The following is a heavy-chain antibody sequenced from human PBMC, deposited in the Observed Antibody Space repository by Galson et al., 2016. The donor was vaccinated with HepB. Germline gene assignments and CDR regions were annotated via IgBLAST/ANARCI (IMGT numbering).Heavy chain of an antibody. Sequence: SLRLSCAASGFSFSSCGMQWVRQASGKGLEWVTVIAAGGNIQFYADSVKGRFIVSRDNSKNTLDLQMNSLRPEDTAVYFCVKEFSYDNWYFHLWGRGTLVTVSS. D-gene: IGHD3-10*01. CDR2: IAAGGNIQ. CDR3: VKEFSYDNWYFHL. CDR1: GFSFSSCG. J-gene: IGHJ2*01. V-gene: IGHV3-30*18.